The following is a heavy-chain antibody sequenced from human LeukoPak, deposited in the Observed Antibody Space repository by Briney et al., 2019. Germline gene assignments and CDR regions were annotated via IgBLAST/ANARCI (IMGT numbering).Heavy chain of an antibody. CDR2: IWNDGSKK. J-gene: IGHJ4*02. CDR3: AKISSSAEPNFDY. D-gene: IGHD1-14*01. CDR1: GFTFRTYA. Sequence: PGGSLRLSCAASGFTFRTYAMHWVRQAPGKGLEWVAFIWNDGSKKFYADSVNGRFTISRDNSNHTLYLQMNSLRPEDTALYFCAKISSSAEPNFDYWGQGILLTVSS. V-gene: IGHV3-30*02.